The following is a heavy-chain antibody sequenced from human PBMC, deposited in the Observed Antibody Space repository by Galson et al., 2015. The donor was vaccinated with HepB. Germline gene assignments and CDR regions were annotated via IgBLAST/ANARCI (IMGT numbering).Heavy chain of an antibody. CDR2: IIPIFGVA. J-gene: IGHJ2*01. CDR3: ARASVVVITQRYFDL. Sequence: SVKVSCKASGGTFSSYAISWVRQAPGQGLEWMGGIIPIFGVANYAQKFQGRVTITADESTSTAYMELSSLRSEDTAVYYCARASVVVITQRYFDLWGRGTLVTISS. V-gene: IGHV1-69*13. D-gene: IGHD3-22*01. CDR1: GGTFSSYA.